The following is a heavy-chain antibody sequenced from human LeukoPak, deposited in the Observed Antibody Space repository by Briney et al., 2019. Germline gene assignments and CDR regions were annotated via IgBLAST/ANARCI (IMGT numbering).Heavy chain of an antibody. CDR3: AREPVVLITTDAFDI. D-gene: IGHD3-22*01. CDR1: GLTISSYS. Sequence: PGGSLRLSCAASGLTISSYSMNWVRQAPGKGLQWVSYISSSSSTIYYADSVKGRFTISRDNAKNSLYLQMNSLRAEDTAVYYCAREPVVLITTDAFDIWGQGTMVTVSS. J-gene: IGHJ3*02. V-gene: IGHV3-48*04. CDR2: ISSSSSTI.